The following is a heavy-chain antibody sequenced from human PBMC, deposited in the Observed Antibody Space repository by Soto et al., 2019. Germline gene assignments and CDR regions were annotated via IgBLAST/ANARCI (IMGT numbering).Heavy chain of an antibody. Sequence: ASVKVSCKTSGYTFTAYGLAWLRQAPGQRPEWMGWVSTNNADTNYAQKFQGRVTMTTETSTRTTYMELRSLRSDDTAVYYCARELNTDPSAYYSFDYWGQGTLVTVSS. CDR2: VSTNNADT. D-gene: IGHD3-22*01. V-gene: IGHV1-18*01. J-gene: IGHJ4*02. CDR3: ARELNTDPSAYYSFDY. CDR1: GYTFTAYG.